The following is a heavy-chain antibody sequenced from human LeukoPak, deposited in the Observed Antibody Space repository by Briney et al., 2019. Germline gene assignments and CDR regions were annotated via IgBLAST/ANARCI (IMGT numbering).Heavy chain of an antibody. CDR1: GYTFTGYY. CDR2: INPNSGGT. CDR3: ARGRYGDYKYFQH. Sequence: ASVKVSCKASGYTFTGYYMHWVRQAPGQGLEWMGWINPNSGGTNYARKFQGRVTMTRDTSISTAYMELSRLRSDDTAVYYCARGRYGDYKYFQHWGQGTLVTVSS. D-gene: IGHD4-17*01. J-gene: IGHJ1*01. V-gene: IGHV1-2*02.